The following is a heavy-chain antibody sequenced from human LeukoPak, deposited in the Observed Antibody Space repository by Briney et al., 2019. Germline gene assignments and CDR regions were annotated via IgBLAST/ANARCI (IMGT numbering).Heavy chain of an antibody. CDR2: IYHSGST. V-gene: IGHV4-30-2*01. D-gene: IGHD6-19*01. Sequence: PPETLSLTCTVSDGSISSGGYYWSWIRQPPGKGLEWIGYIYHSGSTYYNPSLKSRVTISVDRSKNQFSLKLSSVTAADTAVYYCAREVSGWTRGDWFDPWGQGTLVTVSS. J-gene: IGHJ5*02. CDR3: AREVSGWTRGDWFDP. CDR1: DGSISSGGYY.